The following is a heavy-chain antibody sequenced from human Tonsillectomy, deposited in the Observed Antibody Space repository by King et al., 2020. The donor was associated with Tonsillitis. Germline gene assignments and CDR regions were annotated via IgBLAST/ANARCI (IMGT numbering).Heavy chain of an antibody. D-gene: IGHD1-26*01. CDR3: ARYVSGSFDY. Sequence: QLQESGPGVVKPSETLSLTCTVSGDSISSGDHYWAWIRQPPGKTLEWIGYMSSSGTIFYNPSLKSRITISGGTSENRFSLKLTSVTAADTAVYFCARYVSGSFDYWGQGALVTVSS. J-gene: IGHJ4*02. CDR2: MSSSGTI. CDR1: GDSISSGDHY. V-gene: IGHV4-39*01.